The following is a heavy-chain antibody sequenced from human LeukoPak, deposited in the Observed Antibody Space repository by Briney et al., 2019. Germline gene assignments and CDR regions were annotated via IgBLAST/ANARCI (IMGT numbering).Heavy chain of an antibody. CDR1: GGSFSGYY. CDR2: INHSGST. V-gene: IGHV4-34*01. CDR3: ARVRWLQPFDY. D-gene: IGHD5-24*01. Sequence: SETLSLTCAVYGGSFSGYYWSWIRQPPGKRLEWIGEINHSGSTNYNPSLKSRVTISVDTSKNQFSLKLSSVTAADTAVYYCARVRWLQPFDYWGQGTLVTVSS. J-gene: IGHJ4*02.